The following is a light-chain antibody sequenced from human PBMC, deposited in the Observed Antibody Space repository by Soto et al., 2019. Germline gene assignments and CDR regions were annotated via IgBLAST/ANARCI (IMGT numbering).Light chain of an antibody. CDR2: GAS. Sequence: EIVMTQSPATLSVSPGERATLSCRASQSVSSNLAWYQQKPGQAPRLLIYGASTRATGIPARFSGSGSGTDVTLTISSLQSEDFAVYYCQQYNNWPAPFGQGTKVEIK. CDR3: QQYNNWPAP. V-gene: IGKV3-15*01. CDR1: QSVSSN. J-gene: IGKJ1*01.